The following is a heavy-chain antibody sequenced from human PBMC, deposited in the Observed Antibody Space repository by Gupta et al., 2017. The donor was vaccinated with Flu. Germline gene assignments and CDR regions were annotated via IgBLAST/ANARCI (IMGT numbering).Heavy chain of an antibody. D-gene: IGHD1-1*01. CDR1: GFTFSGCH. V-gene: IGHV3-48*03. CDR2: SWCWGKT. CDR3: ARDLNMVFNL. J-gene: IGHJ4*02. Sequence: EVQLVEAGGGLVQPGGSLSLTCVMSGFTFSGCHRNWIRQAPGKGLEWIACSWCWGKTDYADAVRGRCTINRDNARDLLILQMNSLGVDDSYLSSRARDLNMVFNLGGQGARVTVSS.